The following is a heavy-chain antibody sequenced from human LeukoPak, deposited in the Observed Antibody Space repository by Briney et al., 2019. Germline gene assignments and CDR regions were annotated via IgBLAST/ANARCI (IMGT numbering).Heavy chain of an antibody. CDR2: IWYGGSNK. Sequence: GGSLRLSCAASGFTVSSYGMSWVRQAPGKGLEWVAVIWYGGSNKYYADSVKGRFTISRDNSKNTLYLQMNSLRAEDTAVYYCARDSRYCSGGSCYSVSDYWGQGTLVTVSS. J-gene: IGHJ4*02. D-gene: IGHD2-15*01. CDR1: GFTVSSYG. CDR3: ARDSRYCSGGSCYSVSDY. V-gene: IGHV3-33*01.